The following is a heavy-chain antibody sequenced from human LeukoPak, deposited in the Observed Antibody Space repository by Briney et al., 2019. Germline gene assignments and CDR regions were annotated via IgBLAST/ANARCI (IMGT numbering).Heavy chain of an antibody. CDR3: ARGKPYYDILTGYYSPFAEYFQH. Sequence: SQTLSLTCTVSGGSISSGSYYWSWLRQPAGKGLEWIGRIYTSGSTNYNPSLKSRVTISVDTSKNQFSLKLSSVTAADTAVYYCARGKPYYDILTGYYSPFAEYFQHWGQGTLVTVSS. D-gene: IGHD3-9*01. CDR2: IYTSGST. J-gene: IGHJ1*01. CDR1: GGSISSGSYY. V-gene: IGHV4-61*02.